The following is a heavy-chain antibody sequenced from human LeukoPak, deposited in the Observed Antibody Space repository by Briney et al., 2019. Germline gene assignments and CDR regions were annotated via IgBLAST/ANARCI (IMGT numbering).Heavy chain of an antibody. J-gene: IGHJ4*02. CDR1: GFTFSSYA. V-gene: IGHV3-23*01. CDR2: ISGSGGST. Sequence: AGGSLRLSCAASGFTFSSYAMSWVRQAPGKGLEWVSAISGSGGSTYYADSVKGRFTISRDNSKNTLYLQMNSLRAEDTAVYYCAKDRESSPGLPHFDYWGQGTLVTVSS. CDR3: AKDRESSPGLPHFDY. D-gene: IGHD6-13*01.